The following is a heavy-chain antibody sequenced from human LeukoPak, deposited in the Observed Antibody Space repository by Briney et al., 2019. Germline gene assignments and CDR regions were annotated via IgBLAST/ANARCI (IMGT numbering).Heavy chain of an antibody. CDR1: GGSFNTYD. Sequence: ASVKVSCKASGGSFNTYDIHWVRQAPGQGLEFLGWISPDSGGTNYPQKFQGGVTLTRDTSISTAYMELSRLRSDDTAVYYCVTLGATNFDYWGQGTLVTVSS. V-gene: IGHV1-2*02. CDR3: VTLGATNFDY. J-gene: IGHJ4*02. D-gene: IGHD1-26*01. CDR2: ISPDSGGT.